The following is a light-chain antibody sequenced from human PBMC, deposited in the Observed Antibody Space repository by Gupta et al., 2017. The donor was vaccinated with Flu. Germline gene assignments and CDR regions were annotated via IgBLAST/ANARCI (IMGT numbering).Light chain of an antibody. J-gene: IGLJ3*02. CDR1: SIDFGSFDV. CDR3: CSYAGSTTVV. V-gene: IGLV2-23*01. Sequence: QSALTQPASVSGSPGQSITISCTTTSIDFGSFDVVSWYQQHPGKAPKLMIYGDSERPSGVSFRFSGSKSGNTASLTISGLQAEDEADYFCCSYAGSTTVVFGGGTKLTVL. CDR2: GDS.